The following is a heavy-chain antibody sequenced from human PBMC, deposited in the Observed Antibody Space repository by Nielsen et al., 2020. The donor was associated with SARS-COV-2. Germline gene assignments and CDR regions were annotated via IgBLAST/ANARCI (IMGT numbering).Heavy chain of an antibody. Sequence: GESLKISCQGSGYSFTNYWIAWVRQMPGKGLEWMGIIFPGDSDTRYSPSFEGQVTFSVDRSVSTAYLQWSSLKASDTAMYYCARVVAAAGPYYYYYMDVWGKGTTVTVSS. CDR1: GYSFTNYW. CDR2: IFPGDSDT. CDR3: ARVVAAAGPYYYYYMDV. V-gene: IGHV5-51*01. J-gene: IGHJ6*03. D-gene: IGHD6-13*01.